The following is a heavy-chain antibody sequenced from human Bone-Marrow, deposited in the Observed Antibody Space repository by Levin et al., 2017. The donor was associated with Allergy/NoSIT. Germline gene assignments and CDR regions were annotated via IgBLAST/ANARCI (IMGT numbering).Heavy chain of an antibody. Sequence: GESLKFSCKASGYSFTHYAIHWVRQAPGQRLEWMGWINPVNGNTKYSQNFQGRVTITKDTSASTVYVELSSLRSEDTAVYYCAREVIPRGSSRQWLPLDWFDPWGQGTLVTVSS. V-gene: IGHV1-3*01. CDR3: AREVIPRGSSRQWLPLDWFDP. CDR1: GYSFTHYA. D-gene: IGHD5-12*01. J-gene: IGHJ5*02. CDR2: INPVNGNT.